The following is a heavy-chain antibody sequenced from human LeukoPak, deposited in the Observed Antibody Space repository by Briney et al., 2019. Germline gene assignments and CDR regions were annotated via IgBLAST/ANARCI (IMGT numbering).Heavy chain of an antibody. V-gene: IGHV3-30*18. D-gene: IGHD2-2*02. J-gene: IGHJ6*02. CDR3: AKDLGYGSSTSCYIASYGMDV. Sequence: PGGSLRLSCAASGFTFSSYGMHWVRQAPGKGLEWVAVISYDGSNKYYADSVKGRFTISRDNSKNTLYLQMNSLRAEDTAVYYCAKDLGYGSSTSCYIASYGMDVWGQGTTVTVSS. CDR1: GFTFSSYG. CDR2: ISYDGSNK.